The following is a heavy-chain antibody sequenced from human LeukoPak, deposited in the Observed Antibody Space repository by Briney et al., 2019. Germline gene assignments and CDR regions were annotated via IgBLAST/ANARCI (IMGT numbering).Heavy chain of an antibody. J-gene: IGHJ4*02. V-gene: IGHV3-23*01. CDR1: GFTFSSYG. CDR2: VSASGSTT. Sequence: GGSLRLSCAASGFTFSSYGMHWVRQAPGKGLEWVSGVSASGSTTYYADSVKGRFTISRDNSKNTVYLQMNSLRAEDTAVYYCVKSQGAGSPQHFDSWGQGTLVTVSS. CDR3: VKSQGAGSPQHFDS. D-gene: IGHD3-10*01.